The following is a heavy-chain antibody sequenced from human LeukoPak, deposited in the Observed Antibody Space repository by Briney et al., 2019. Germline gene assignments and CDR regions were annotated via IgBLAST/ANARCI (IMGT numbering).Heavy chain of an antibody. D-gene: IGHD2-2*01. V-gene: IGHV4-59*01. CDR1: DDSITMYY. J-gene: IGHJ6*03. CDR2: VDHAGST. Sequence: PSETLSLTCSVSDDSITMYYWTWIRQPPGKGLEWIGYVDHAGSTNFNPSLNGRVSISRDTTKNLFSLRLRSVTAADTAVYYCARAPSHSRYCSSTSCYEPQGRNYYMDVWGKGTTVTISS. CDR3: ARAPSHSRYCSSTSCYEPQGRNYYMDV.